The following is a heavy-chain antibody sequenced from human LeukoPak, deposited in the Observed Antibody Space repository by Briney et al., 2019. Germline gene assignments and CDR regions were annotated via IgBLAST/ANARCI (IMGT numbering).Heavy chain of an antibody. V-gene: IGHV1-8*01. CDR2: MNPNSGNT. D-gene: IGHD3/OR15-3a*01. Sequence: ASVKVSCKASGYTLTTYDINWVRQASGQGLKWMGWMNPNSGNTGYAQKFQGRVTMTKNTSITTAYMELSSLRSEDTAVYYCARALSWTTESYYYMDVWGKGTTVTVSS. J-gene: IGHJ6*03. CDR3: ARALSWTTESYYYMDV. CDR1: GYTLTTYD.